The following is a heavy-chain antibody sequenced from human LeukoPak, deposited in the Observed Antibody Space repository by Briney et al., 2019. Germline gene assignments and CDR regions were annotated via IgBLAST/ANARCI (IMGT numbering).Heavy chain of an antibody. Sequence: ASVKVSCKASGYTFTSYGISWVQQAPGQGLEWMGWISAYNGNTNYAQKLQGRVTMTTDTSTSTAYMELRSLRSDDTAVYYCARDRPVVGATFHFDYWGQGTLVTVSS. D-gene: IGHD1-26*01. CDR3: ARDRPVVGATFHFDY. CDR1: GYTFTSYG. V-gene: IGHV1-18*01. CDR2: ISAYNGNT. J-gene: IGHJ4*02.